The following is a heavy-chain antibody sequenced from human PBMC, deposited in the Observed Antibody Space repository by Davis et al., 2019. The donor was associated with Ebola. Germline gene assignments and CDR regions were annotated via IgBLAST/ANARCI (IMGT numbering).Heavy chain of an antibody. CDR3: ARDGSVAAIELDY. V-gene: IGHV1-18*01. CDR2: ISAYNGNT. Sequence: VSVKVSCKASGYTFNLYGISWVRQAPGQGLEWMGWISAYNGNTNYAQRFQDRVTMTTDTSTNTAYMEVRSLRSDDTAVYYCARDGSVAAIELDYWGQGTLVTVSS. J-gene: IGHJ4*02. D-gene: IGHD2-2*02. CDR1: GYTFNLYG.